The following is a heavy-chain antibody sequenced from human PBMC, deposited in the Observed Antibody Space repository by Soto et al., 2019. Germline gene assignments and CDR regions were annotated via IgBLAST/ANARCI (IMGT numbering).Heavy chain of an antibody. J-gene: IGHJ4*02. D-gene: IGHD6-13*01. CDR3: ARGDINPPAAGTYDY. CDR2: IYYSGST. V-gene: IGHV4-30-4*01. CDR1: GGSISSGDYY. Sequence: SETLSLTCTVSGGSISSGDYYWSWIRQPPGKGLEWIGYIYYSGSTYYNPSLKSRVTISVDTSKNQFSLKLSSVTAADTAVYYCARGDINPPAAGTYDYWGQGTLVTVSS.